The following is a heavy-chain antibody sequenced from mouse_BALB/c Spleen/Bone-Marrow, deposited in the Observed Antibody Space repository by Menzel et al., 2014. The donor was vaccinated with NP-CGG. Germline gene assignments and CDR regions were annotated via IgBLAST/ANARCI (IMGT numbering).Heavy chain of an antibody. V-gene: IGHV5-17*02. CDR3: VRSGSSSGYFDY. CDR2: ISSGSSTI. Sequence: EVQLVESGGGLVQPGGSRKLSCAASGFTFSSFGMHWVRQAPEKGLEWVAYISSGSSTIYYADIVMGRFTISRDNPKNTLFLQMTSLRFEETAMYYCVRSGSSSGYFDYWGQGTTLTVSS. D-gene: IGHD1-1*01. CDR1: GFTFSSFG. J-gene: IGHJ2*01.